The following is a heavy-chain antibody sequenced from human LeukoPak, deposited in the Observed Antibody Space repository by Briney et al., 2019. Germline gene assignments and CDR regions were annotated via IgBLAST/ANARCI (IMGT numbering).Heavy chain of an antibody. CDR2: IYYSGST. V-gene: IGHV4-39*01. D-gene: IGHD2-2*03. J-gene: IGHJ5*02. CDR1: GGSISSSSYY. Sequence: SETLSLTCTVSGGSISSSSYYWGWIRQPPGKGLEWIGSIYYSGSTYYNPSLKSRVTISVDTSKNQFSLKLSSVTAADTAVYYCARLGIVVAIAWGQGTLVTVSS. CDR3: ARLGIVVAIA.